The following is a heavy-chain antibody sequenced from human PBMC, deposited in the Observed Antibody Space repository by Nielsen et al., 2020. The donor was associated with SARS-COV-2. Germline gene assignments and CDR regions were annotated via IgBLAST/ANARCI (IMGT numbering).Heavy chain of an antibody. Sequence: GGSLRLSCAASGFTFSSYGMHWVRQAPGKGLEWVAVISYDGSNKYYADSVKGRFTISRDNSKNTLYLQMNNLRPADAAVYYCTKGAQLGDFWGQGTLVTVSS. CDR3: TKGAQLGDF. D-gene: IGHD6-13*01. J-gene: IGHJ4*02. CDR2: ISYDGSNK. V-gene: IGHV3-30*19. CDR1: GFTFSSYG.